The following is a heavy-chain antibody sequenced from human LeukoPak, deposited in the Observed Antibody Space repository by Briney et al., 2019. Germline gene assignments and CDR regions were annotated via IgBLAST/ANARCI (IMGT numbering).Heavy chain of an antibody. Sequence: EAGGSLRLSCAASGFTFSSYSMNWVRQAPGKGLEWVSYISSSSSTLYYADSVKGRFTISRDNSKNTLYLQMSSLRAEDTAVYYCASPREEGYCSGGSCSVPFDYWGQGTLVTVSS. V-gene: IGHV3-48*01. CDR1: GFTFSSYS. CDR2: ISSSSSTL. D-gene: IGHD2-15*01. J-gene: IGHJ4*02. CDR3: ASPREEGYCSGGSCSVPFDY.